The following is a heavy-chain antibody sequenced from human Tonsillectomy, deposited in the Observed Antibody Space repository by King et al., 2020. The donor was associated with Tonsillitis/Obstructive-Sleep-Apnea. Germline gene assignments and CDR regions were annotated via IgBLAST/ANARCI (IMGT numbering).Heavy chain of an antibody. J-gene: IGHJ4*02. D-gene: IGHD6-19*01. CDR1: GYTFTSYA. Sequence: VQLVQSGSELKKPGASVKVSCKASGYTFTSYAMNWVRQAPGQGLEWMGWINTNTGNPTYAQGFTGRFVFSLETSVSTAYLQINGLKAEDTALYYCARDPRVAVAGSFDYWGQGTLVTVSS. CDR3: ARDPRVAVAGSFDY. V-gene: IGHV7-4-1*02. CDR2: INTNTGNP.